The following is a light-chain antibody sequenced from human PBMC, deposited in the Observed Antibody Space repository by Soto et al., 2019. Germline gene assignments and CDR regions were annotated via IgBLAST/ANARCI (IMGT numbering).Light chain of an antibody. V-gene: IGKV1-39*01. Sequence: DIQMTQSPSSLSASVGDRVTITCRASQSISSYLNWYQQKPGKAPKLLIYSVFSLQSGVPSRFSGSGSGTDFTLTISSLQPEDFATYYCQQSYSAPRTFCQGTKVEI. J-gene: IGKJ1*01. CDR2: SVF. CDR3: QQSYSAPRT. CDR1: QSISSY.